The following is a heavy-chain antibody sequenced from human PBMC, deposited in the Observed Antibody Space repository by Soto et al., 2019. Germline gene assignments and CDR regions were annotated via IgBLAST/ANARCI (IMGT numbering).Heavy chain of an antibody. J-gene: IGHJ6*02. Sequence: ASVKVSCKASGYTFSSYDINWVRQATGQGLEWMGWMNPNSGNTGYAQKFQGRVTMTRNTSISTAYMELSSLRSEDTAVYYCARGDYYGSGSYSYGMDVWGQGTTVTVSS. V-gene: IGHV1-8*01. CDR3: ARGDYYGSGSYSYGMDV. CDR1: GYTFSSYD. D-gene: IGHD3-10*01. CDR2: MNPNSGNT.